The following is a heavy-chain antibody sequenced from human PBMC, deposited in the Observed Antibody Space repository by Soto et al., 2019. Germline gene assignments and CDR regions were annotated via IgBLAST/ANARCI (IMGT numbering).Heavy chain of an antibody. CDR3: VRDFGRYFRSGYMDV. CDR1: GFTFSAFS. Sequence: EVRLVESGGGLVKPGGSLRLSCAASGFTFSAFSMNWVRQAPGEGLEWLSSINEDSTYIYYGDSLRGRSTTSRDNAKASLYLQIDSLRAEDTAVYYCVRDFGRYFRSGYMDVWGDGATVIVS. CDR2: INEDSTYI. D-gene: IGHD3-9*01. V-gene: IGHV3-21*02. J-gene: IGHJ6*03.